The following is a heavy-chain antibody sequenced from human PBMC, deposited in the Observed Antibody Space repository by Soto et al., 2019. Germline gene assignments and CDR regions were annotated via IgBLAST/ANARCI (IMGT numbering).Heavy chain of an antibody. CDR1: GYTFTSYD. Sequence: GESLKISCKASGYTFTSYDINWVRQATGQGLEWMGWMNPNSGNTGYAQKFQGRVTMTRNTSISTAYMELSSLRSEDTAVYYCARGRNSYGYYYYYGMDVWGQGTTVTVSS. D-gene: IGHD5-18*01. V-gene: IGHV1-8*01. J-gene: IGHJ6*02. CDR3: ARGRNSYGYYYYYGMDV. CDR2: MNPNSGNT.